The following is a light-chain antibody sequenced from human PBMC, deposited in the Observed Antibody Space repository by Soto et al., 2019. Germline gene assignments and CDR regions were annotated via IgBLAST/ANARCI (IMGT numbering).Light chain of an antibody. J-gene: IGKJ3*01. Sequence: DIQMTQSPSSLSASVGDRVTITCQASHDITSYLNWYQHKPGKAPKLLIYDASILEAGVPSRFSGSGSGTEFTFTSSSLQPEDVATDYCQKCDDLPIFGPGTTVDVK. V-gene: IGKV1-33*01. CDR3: QKCDDLPI. CDR1: HDITSY. CDR2: DAS.